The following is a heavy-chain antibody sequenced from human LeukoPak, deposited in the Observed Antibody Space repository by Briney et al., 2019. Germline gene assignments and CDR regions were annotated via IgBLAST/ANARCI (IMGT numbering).Heavy chain of an antibody. V-gene: IGHV1-2*02. CDR3: ARDRAADQATEYYYYGMDV. CDR2: INPNSGGT. D-gene: IGHD6-13*01. Sequence: ASVKVSCKAPGYTFTGYYMHWVRQAPGQGLEWMGWINPNSGGTNYAQKFQGRVTMTRDTSISTAYMELSRLRSDDTAVYYCARDRAADQATEYYYYGMDVWGQGTTVTVSS. J-gene: IGHJ6*02. CDR1: GYTFTGYY.